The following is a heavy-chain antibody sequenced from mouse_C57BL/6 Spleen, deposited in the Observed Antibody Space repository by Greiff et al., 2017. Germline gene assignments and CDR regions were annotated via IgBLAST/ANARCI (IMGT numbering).Heavy chain of an antibody. Sequence: VQLQQPGPELVMPGASVKISCKASGYSFTGYYMNWVKQSPEKSLEWIGEINPSTGGTTYNQKFKAKDTLTVDKSSSTAYMQLKSLTSEDSAVYYCASKVCYGNYVGAMDGWGTGTTVTVSS. CDR1: GYSFTGYY. J-gene: IGHJ4*01. CDR2: INPSTGGT. CDR3: ASKVCYGNYVGAMDG. D-gene: IGHD2-1*01. V-gene: IGHV1-42*01.